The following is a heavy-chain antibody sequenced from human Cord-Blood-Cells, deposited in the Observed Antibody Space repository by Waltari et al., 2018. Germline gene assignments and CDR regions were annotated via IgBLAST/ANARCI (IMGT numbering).Heavy chain of an antibody. CDR1: GFTFSSYG. J-gene: IGHJ6*02. CDR2: IWYDGSNK. D-gene: IGHD5-12*01. V-gene: IGHV3-33*01. CDR3: AGWENIVAAQYYYGMDV. Sequence: QVQLVESGGGVVQPGRSLRLSCAASGFTFSSYGMHWVRQAPGKGLEWVAVIWYDGSNKYYADSLKGRFTISRDNSKNTLYLQMNSLRAEDTAVYYCAGWENIVAAQYYYGMDVWGQGTTVTVSS.